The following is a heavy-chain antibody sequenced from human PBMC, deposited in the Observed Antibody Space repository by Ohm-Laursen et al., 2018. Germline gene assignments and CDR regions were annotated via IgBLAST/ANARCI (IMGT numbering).Heavy chain of an antibody. Sequence: SLRLSCAASGFIVSSNYMSWVRQAPGKGLEWVSAISGSGGSTYYADSVKGRFTISRDNSKNTLYLQMNSLRAEDTAVYYCAKKQWLAVYWGQGTLVTVSS. CDR3: AKKQWLAVY. J-gene: IGHJ4*02. V-gene: IGHV3-23*01. D-gene: IGHD6-19*01. CDR1: GFIVSSNY. CDR2: ISGSGGST.